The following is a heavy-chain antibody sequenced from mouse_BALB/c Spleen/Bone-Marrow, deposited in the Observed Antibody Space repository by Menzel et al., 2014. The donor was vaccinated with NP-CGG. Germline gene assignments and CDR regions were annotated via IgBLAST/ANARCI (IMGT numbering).Heavy chain of an antibody. V-gene: IGHV5-9-1*01. CDR2: INSGGSYS. Sequence: DVKLVESGGGLVKPGGSLKLSCAASGFTFSSYAMSWVRQTPEKRLEWVATINSGGSYSYYPDSVMGRFTISRDNAKNTLYVQMSSLRSEDTAMYYCARRGYGLYAMDYWGQGTSVTVSS. CDR1: GFTFSSYA. CDR3: ARRGYGLYAMDY. D-gene: IGHD1-1*01. J-gene: IGHJ4*01.